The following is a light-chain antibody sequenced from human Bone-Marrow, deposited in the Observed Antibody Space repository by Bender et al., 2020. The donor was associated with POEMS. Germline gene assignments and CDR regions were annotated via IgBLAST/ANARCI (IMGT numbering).Light chain of an antibody. Sequence: FLLTQSHSVSESPGETVTISCTRSSGSIAHNYVQWYQVRPGSAPTSVIYEDNQRHSGVPDRFSGSIDTSSNSASLTISGLTAEDEADYYCSSCAGGNTVVFGGGTKLTVL. J-gene: IGLJ2*01. CDR1: SGSIAHNY. V-gene: IGLV6-57*04. CDR3: SSCAGGNTVV. CDR2: EDN.